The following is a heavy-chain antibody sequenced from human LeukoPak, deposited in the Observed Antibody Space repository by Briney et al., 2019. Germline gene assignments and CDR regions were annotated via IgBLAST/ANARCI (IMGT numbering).Heavy chain of an antibody. J-gene: IGHJ6*03. CDR2: ISSSGSTI. Sequence: GGSLRLSCAASGFTFSDYYMSWIRQAPGKGLEWVSYISSSGSTIYYADSVKGRFTISRDNAKNSLYLQMNSLRAEDTAVYYCARAGGDRGDYDYVWGIPHHYYYYMDVWGKGTTVTVSS. D-gene: IGHD3-16*01. V-gene: IGHV3-11*04. CDR3: ARAGGDRGDYDYVWGIPHHYYYYMDV. CDR1: GFTFSDYY.